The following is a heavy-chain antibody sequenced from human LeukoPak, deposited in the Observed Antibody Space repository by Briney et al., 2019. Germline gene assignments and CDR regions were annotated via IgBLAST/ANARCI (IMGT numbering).Heavy chain of an antibody. CDR3: AKFGGLSSSFSPNYFDY. D-gene: IGHD6-13*01. CDR2: ISGSGAGI. J-gene: IGHJ4*02. CDR1: GFTFSSYA. Sequence: QPGGSLRLSCAASGFTFSSYAMSWVRQAPGKGLEWVSAISGSGAGIYYADSVKGRFTISRDNSKNTLYLQMNSLRAEDTAVYYCAKFGGLSSSFSPNYFDYWGQGTLVTVSS. V-gene: IGHV3-23*01.